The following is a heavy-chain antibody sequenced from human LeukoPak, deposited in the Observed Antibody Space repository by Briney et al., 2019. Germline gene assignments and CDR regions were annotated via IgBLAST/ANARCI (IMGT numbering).Heavy chain of an antibody. V-gene: IGHV4-34*01. CDR2: INHSGST. CDR3: ARHVWYDSSGYYGYFQH. D-gene: IGHD3-22*01. CDR1: GGSFSGYY. J-gene: IGHJ1*01. Sequence: SSETLSLTCAVYGGSFSGYYWSWIRQPPGKGLEWIGEINHSGSTNYNPSLKSRVTISVDTSKNQFSLKLSSVTAADTAVYYCARHVWYDSSGYYGYFQHWGQGTLVTVSS.